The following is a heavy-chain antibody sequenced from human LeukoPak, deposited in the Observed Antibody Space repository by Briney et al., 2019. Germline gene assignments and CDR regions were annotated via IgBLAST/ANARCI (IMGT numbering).Heavy chain of an antibody. Sequence: PSETLSLTCTVSGGSISSYYWTWIRQPPGKGMEWIGYIYYSGSTRYNPSLKSRVTMSVDTSKNRFSLKLSSVTAADTAVYYCARHRGYCSSTSCSYNWFDPWGQGTLVTVSS. D-gene: IGHD2-2*03. CDR3: ARHRGYCSSTSCSYNWFDP. CDR2: IYYSGST. CDR1: GGSISSYY. V-gene: IGHV4-59*08. J-gene: IGHJ5*02.